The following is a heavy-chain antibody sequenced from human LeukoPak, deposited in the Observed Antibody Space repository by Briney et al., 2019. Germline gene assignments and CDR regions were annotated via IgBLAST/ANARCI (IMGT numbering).Heavy chain of an antibody. CDR3: ARGYSSSWFGWFDY. D-gene: IGHD6-13*01. CDR1: RHTFTGYY. J-gene: IGHJ4*02. CDR2: INPSGGST. V-gene: IGHV1-46*01. Sequence: ASVRVSCKASRHTFTGYYMHWVRQAPGQGLEWMGIINPSGGSTSYAQKFQGRVTMTRDMSTSTVYMELSSLRSEDTAVYYCARGYSSSWFGWFDYWGQGTLVTVSS.